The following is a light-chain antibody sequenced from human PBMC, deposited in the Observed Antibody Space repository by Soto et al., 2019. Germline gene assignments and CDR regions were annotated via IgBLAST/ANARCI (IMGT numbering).Light chain of an antibody. CDR3: QQYTGPPTT. CDR1: QSFRGL. CDR2: DAY. Sequence: EVVLTQAPVTLSLSPGETATLSCRASQSFRGLLAWYQQKPGQAPRLLIYDAYNRATGVPDRFSGSGSGTDFTLTITRLEPEDSAVYFCQQYTGPPTTFGQGTRLEIK. V-gene: IGKV3-11*01. J-gene: IGKJ5*01.